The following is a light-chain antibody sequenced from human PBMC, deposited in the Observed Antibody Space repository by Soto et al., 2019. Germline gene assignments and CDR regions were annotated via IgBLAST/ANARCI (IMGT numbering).Light chain of an antibody. J-gene: IGLJ2*01. V-gene: IGLV4-69*01. CDR1: SGHSSYA. CDR2: VNSDGSH. Sequence: QLVLTQSPSASASLGASVKLTCTLSSGHSSYAIAWHQQQPKKGPRYLMKVNSDGSHSKGDGIPDRFSGSSSGAERYLTISSLQSEDEADYYCQTWGTGIHGVFGGGTKLTVL. CDR3: QTWGTGIHGV.